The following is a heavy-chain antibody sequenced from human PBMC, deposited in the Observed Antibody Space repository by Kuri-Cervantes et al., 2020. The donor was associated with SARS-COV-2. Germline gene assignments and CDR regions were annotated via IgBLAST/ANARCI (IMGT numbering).Heavy chain of an antibody. CDR1: GYTFTGYY. CDR3: ASSTPVRRLVVISQGRAFDI. D-gene: IGHD3-22*01. J-gene: IGHJ3*02. CDR2: INPNSGGT. V-gene: IGHV1-2*04. Sequence: ASVKVSCKASGYTFTGYYMHRVLQAPGQGLEWMGWINPNSGGTNYAQKFQDWVTMTRDTSIITVYMELSKLRSDDTAVYYCASSTPVRRLVVISQGRAFDIWGQGTMVTVSS.